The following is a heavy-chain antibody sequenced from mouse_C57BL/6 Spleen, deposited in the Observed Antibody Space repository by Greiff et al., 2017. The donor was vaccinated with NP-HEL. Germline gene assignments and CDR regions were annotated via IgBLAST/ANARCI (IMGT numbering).Heavy chain of an antibody. Sequence: QVQLQQPGAELVRPGTSVKLSCKASGYTFTSYWMHWVKQRPGQGLEWIGVIDPSDSYTNYNQKFKGKATLTVDTSSSTAYMQLSSLTAEDSAGYYCAREDGKGYWGQGTTLTVSS. CDR3: AREDGKGY. D-gene: IGHD1-1*01. CDR1: GYTFTSYW. CDR2: IDPSDSYT. J-gene: IGHJ2*01. V-gene: IGHV1-59*01.